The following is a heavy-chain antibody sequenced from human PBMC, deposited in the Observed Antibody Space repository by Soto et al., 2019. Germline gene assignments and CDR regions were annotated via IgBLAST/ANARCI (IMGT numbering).Heavy chain of an antibody. V-gene: IGHV4-34*01. Sequence: PSETLSLTCAVYGWSFSGYYWRWIRQPPGKGLEWIGEINHRGSTNYNPSLKRRVTISVDTSKNHFPLKLSSVPAADAAAYYWARGWSSFGELLDWGQGTLVTVSS. CDR1: GWSFSGYY. CDR3: ARGWSSFGELLD. CDR2: INHRGST. J-gene: IGHJ4*02. D-gene: IGHD3-10*01.